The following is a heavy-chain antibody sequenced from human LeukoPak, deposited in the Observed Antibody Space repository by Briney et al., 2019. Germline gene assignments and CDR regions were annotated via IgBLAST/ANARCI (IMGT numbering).Heavy chain of an antibody. CDR2: IKSISAGGTT. V-gene: IGHV3-15*01. Sequence: PGGSLRLSCAASGFSFTDAWMAWVRQAPGKGPEWVGRIKSISAGGTTDYAAPVKGRFTISRDDSKNTLYLQMNSLKTEDTATYYCVTPPDWGSGTLVTVSS. J-gene: IGHJ4*02. CDR3: VTPPD. CDR1: GFSFTDAW.